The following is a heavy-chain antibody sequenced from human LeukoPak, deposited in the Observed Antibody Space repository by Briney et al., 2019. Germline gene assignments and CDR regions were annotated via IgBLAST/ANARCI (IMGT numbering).Heavy chain of an antibody. V-gene: IGHV3-64D*06. CDR2: ISSNGGST. D-gene: IGHD6-19*01. CDR3: VKGGVAVAAVFDY. CDR1: GFTFSSYA. Sequence: GGSLRLSCSASGFTFSSYAMHWVRQAPGMGLEYVSAISSNGGSTYYADSVKGRFTISRDNSKNTLYLQMSSLRAEDTAVYYCVKGGVAVAAVFDYWGQGTLVTVSS. J-gene: IGHJ4*02.